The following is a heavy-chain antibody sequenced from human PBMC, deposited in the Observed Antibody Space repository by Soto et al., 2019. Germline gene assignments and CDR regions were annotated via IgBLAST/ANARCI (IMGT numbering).Heavy chain of an antibody. CDR3: ARAVQGRTNWGSRPGANYYFDY. CDR2: ISAYNGNT. J-gene: IGHJ4*02. CDR1: GYTFTSYG. D-gene: IGHD3-16*01. V-gene: IGHV1-18*01. Sequence: QVQLVQSGAEVKKPGASVKVSCKASGYTFTSYGISWVRQAPGQGLEWMGWISAYNGNTNYAQKFQGRVTITADESTSTAYMELSSLRSEDTAVYYCARAVQGRTNWGSRPGANYYFDYWGQGTLVTVSS.